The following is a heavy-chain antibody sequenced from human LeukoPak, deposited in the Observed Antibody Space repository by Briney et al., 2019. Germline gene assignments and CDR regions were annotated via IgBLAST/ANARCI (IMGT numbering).Heavy chain of an antibody. CDR3: ARAKDVSPFDY. J-gene: IGHJ4*02. V-gene: IGHV4-39*07. CDR1: GGSISSSRYY. CDR2: IYYSGST. Sequence: SETLSLTCTVSGGSISSSRYYWGWIRQPPGKGLEWIGTIYYSGSTYYNPSLRSRVTISVDTSKNQFSLKLSSVTAADTAVYYCARAKDVSPFDYWGQGTLVTVSS. D-gene: IGHD3-16*02.